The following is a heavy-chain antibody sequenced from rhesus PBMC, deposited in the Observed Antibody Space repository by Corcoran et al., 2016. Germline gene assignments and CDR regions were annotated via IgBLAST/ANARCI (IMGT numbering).Heavy chain of an antibody. D-gene: IGHD6-25*01. CDR1: GGPTGRNS. V-gene: IGHV4-160*01. CDR2: IYGSSGTT. CDR3: AREERQLERRAAHFEF. Sequence: QVRLQASGPGLVKPSGTRSPTCPVSGGPTGRNSRRRLRQPPGRGREGIGYIYGSSGTTYYNPSLKSRVTISTDTSKNQFSLKLSSVTAADTAVYYCAREERQLERRAAHFEFWGQGALVTVSS. J-gene: IGHJ1*01.